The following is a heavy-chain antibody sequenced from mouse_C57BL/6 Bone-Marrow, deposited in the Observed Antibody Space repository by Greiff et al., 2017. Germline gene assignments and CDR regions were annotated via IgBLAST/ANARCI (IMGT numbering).Heavy chain of an antibody. Sequence: QVQLQQSGAELVRPGASVKLSCKASGYTFTDYYINWVKQRPGQGLEWIARIYPGSGNTYYNEKFKGKATLTAEKSSSTAYMQLSSLTSEDSAVYFCARGHGNFFPFWGQGTTLTVSS. J-gene: IGHJ2*01. V-gene: IGHV1-76*01. CDR2: IYPGSGNT. CDR1: GYTFTDYY. CDR3: ARGHGNFFPF. D-gene: IGHD2-1*01.